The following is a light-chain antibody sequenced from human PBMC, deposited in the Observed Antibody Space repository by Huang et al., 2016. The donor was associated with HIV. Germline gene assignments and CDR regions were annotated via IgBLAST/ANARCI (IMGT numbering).Light chain of an antibody. CDR3: QQFDNFLLT. Sequence: AIQLTQSPSSLSASVGDRVTITCRASQDISSALAWYQQKPGKAPKLLIYDASTLESGVPSSFSGSGSGTDFTLTISSLQPEDFATYYCQQFDNFLLTFGGGTKVEIE. J-gene: IGKJ4*01. CDR1: QDISSA. CDR2: DAS. V-gene: IGKV1D-13*01.